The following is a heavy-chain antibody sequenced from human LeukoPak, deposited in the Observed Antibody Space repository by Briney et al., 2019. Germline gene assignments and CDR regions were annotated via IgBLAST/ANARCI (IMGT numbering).Heavy chain of an antibody. CDR3: ATAKPDYYDSSGYYYLDY. J-gene: IGHJ4*02. CDR1: GGSISSYY. CDR2: IYYSGST. Sequence: SETLSLTCTVSGGSISSYYWSWIRQPPGKGLEWIGYIYYSGSTNYNPSLKSRVTISVDTSKNQFSLKLSSVTAADTAVYYCATAKPDYYDSSGYYYLDYWGQGTLVTVSS. V-gene: IGHV4-59*01. D-gene: IGHD3-22*01.